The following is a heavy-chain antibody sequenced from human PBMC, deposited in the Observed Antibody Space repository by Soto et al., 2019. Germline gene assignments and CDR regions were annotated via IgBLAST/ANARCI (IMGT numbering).Heavy chain of an antibody. CDR3: ARGRIIVAGGFDP. V-gene: IGHV1-8*01. CDR1: GYTFTSYD. D-gene: IGHD6-19*01. Sequence: QVQLVQSGAEVKKPGASVKVSCKASGYTFTSYDIIWVRQATGQGLEWMGWMNPSTGNTDSAVKFQVRLTMTRNTSISTVYMVLSSLTFEDTAVYYCARGRIIVAGGFDPWGQGTLVTVSS. CDR2: MNPSTGNT. J-gene: IGHJ5*01.